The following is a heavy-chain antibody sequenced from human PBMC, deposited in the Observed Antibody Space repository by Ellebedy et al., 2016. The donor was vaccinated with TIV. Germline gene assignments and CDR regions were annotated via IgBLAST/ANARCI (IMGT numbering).Heavy chain of an antibody. CDR2: IWYDGSDK. V-gene: IGHV3-33*01. Sequence: PGGSLRLSCVGSGFTFNKFGMHWVRQAPGKGLEWVALIWYDGSDKYYSDSVKGQFSISRDNSKNTLYLQMNSLTAEDTAVYYCASWQVPSNNFGMDVWGQGTTVIVSS. CDR3: ASWQVPSNNFGMDV. J-gene: IGHJ6*02. CDR1: GFTFNKFG.